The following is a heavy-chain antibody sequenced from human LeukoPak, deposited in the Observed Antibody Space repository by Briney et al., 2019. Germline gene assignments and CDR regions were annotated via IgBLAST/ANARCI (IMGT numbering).Heavy chain of an antibody. D-gene: IGHD3-22*01. CDR2: ISGSGDSA. J-gene: IGHJ4*02. CDR3: AKGVASSAYSAFDY. CDR1: GFSFSSYA. V-gene: IGHV3-23*01. Sequence: GGSLRLSCAASGFSFSSYAMGWVRQAPGKGLEWVSVISGSGDSAYYADSVKGRFTISRDNSQNTLYLQMNSLRAEDTAVYYCAKGVASSAYSAFDYWGQGTLVTVSS.